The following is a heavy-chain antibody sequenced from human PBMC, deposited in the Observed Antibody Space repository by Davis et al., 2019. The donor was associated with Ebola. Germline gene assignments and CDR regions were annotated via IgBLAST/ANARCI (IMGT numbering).Heavy chain of an antibody. CDR1: GFIFSTYW. CDR2: ISSSSSTI. D-gene: IGHD3-3*01. Sequence: GESLKISCAASGFIFSTYWMHWVRQAPGKGLEWVSYISSSSSTIYYADSVKGRFTISRDNSKKTLYLQMNSLRAEDTAVYYCAKSGLSFGVVKYHYGMDVWGKGTTVTVSS. V-gene: IGHV3-48*01. J-gene: IGHJ6*04. CDR3: AKSGLSFGVVKYHYGMDV.